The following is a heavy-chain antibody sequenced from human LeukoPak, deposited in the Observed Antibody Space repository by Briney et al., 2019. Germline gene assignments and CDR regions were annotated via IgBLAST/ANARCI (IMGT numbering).Heavy chain of an antibody. CDR3: ARHTLTPYYFDY. CDR2: IYYSGST. D-gene: IGHD4-23*01. V-gene: IGHV4-39*01. CDR1: GGSISSSSYY. J-gene: IGHJ4*02. Sequence: SETLSLTCTVSGGSISSSSYYWGWLRQPPGKELEWIGSIYYSGSTYYNPSLKSRVTISVDTSKNQFSLKLSSVTAADTAVYYCARHTLTPYYFDYWGQGTLVTVSS.